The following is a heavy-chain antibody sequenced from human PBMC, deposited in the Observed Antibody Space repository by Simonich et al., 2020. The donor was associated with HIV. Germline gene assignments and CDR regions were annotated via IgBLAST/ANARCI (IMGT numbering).Heavy chain of an antibody. CDR2: SSISGSVI. V-gene: IGHV3-48*01. J-gene: IGHJ3*01. CDR1: GFTFSTYS. Sequence: EVQLVESGGGLVQPGGSLRLSCAASGFTFSTYSMNWVRQAPGEGVEWVSYSSISGSVIYYADSVKGRFTISRDNAKNSLYLQMNSLRAEDTAVYYCARSESRGFDVWGQGTMVTVSS. CDR3: ARSESRGFDV.